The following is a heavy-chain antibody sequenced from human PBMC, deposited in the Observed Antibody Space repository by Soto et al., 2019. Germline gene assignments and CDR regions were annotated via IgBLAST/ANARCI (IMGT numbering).Heavy chain of an antibody. CDR1: GGTFSSYT. V-gene: IGHV1-46*03. D-gene: IGHD2-21*02. J-gene: IGHJ4*02. Sequence: ASVKVSCKASGGTFSSYTISWVRQAPGQGLEWMGMIHPSGGGSTYAQKFLGRVTMTMDSSTSTVFMELTSLRSADTAVYYCARGGHIAVVTDSFDSWGKGTLVTVST. CDR2: IHPSGGGS. CDR3: ARGGHIAVVTDSFDS.